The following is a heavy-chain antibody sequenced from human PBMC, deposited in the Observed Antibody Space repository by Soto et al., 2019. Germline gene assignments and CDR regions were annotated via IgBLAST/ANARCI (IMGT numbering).Heavy chain of an antibody. CDR3: ARDLGGYYFAY. J-gene: IGHJ4*02. CDR2: INHSGGT. Sequence: PSETLSLTCAVYGGSFSGYYWSWIRQPPGKGLEWIGEINHSGGTNYNPSLKSRVTISVDTSKNQFSLKLSSVTAADTAVYYCARDLGGYYFAYWGQGTLVTISS. D-gene: IGHD3-16*01. CDR1: GGSFSGYY. V-gene: IGHV4-34*01.